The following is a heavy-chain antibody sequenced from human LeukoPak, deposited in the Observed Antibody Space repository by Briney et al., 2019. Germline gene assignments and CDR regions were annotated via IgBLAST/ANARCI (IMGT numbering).Heavy chain of an antibody. CDR1: GYTFTGYY. J-gene: IGHJ6*02. D-gene: IGHD4-17*01. V-gene: IGHV1-2*02. Sequence: ASVKVSCKASGYTFTGYYMHWVRQAPGQGLGWMGWINPNSGGANYAQKFQGRVTMTRDTSISTAYMELSRLRSDDTAVYYCARDLSSYGDYVAFHYYGMDVWGQGTTVTVSS. CDR2: INPNSGGA. CDR3: ARDLSSYGDYVAFHYYGMDV.